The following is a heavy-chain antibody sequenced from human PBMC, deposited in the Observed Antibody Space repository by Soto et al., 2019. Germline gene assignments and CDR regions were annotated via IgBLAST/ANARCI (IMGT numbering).Heavy chain of an antibody. CDR1: GGSISSYY. CDR2: IYYSGST. Sequence: PSETLSLTCTVSGGSISSYYWSWIRQPPGKGLEWIGYIYYSGSTYYNPSLKSRVTISVDTSKNQFSLKLSSVTAADTAVYYCARQPVLLWFGELSSWFDPWDQGTLVTVSS. V-gene: IGHV4-59*08. D-gene: IGHD3-10*01. J-gene: IGHJ5*02. CDR3: ARQPVLLWFGELSSWFDP.